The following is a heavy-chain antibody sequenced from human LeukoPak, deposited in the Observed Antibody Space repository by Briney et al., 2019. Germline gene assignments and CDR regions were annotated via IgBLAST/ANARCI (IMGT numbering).Heavy chain of an antibody. V-gene: IGHV4-39*07. CDR1: GGSISSSSYY. D-gene: IGHD1-26*01. CDR3: ARDYSFSGSYPYNWYDP. J-gene: IGHJ5*02. CDR2: IYYSGST. Sequence: PSETLSLTCTVSGGSISSSSYYRGWIRQPPGKGLEWIGSIYYSGSTYYNPSLKSRVTISVDTSKNQFSLKLSSVTAADTAVYYCARDYSFSGSYPYNWYDPWGQGTLVTVSS.